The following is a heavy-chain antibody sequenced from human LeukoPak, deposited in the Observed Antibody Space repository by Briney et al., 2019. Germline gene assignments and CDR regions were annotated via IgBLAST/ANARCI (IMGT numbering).Heavy chain of an antibody. V-gene: IGHV1-2*02. CDR2: INPNTGGT. D-gene: IGHD2-8*02. J-gene: IGHJ4*02. Sequence: ASVKVSCKASGYTLTDYYIHWARQAPGQGLEWMGWINPNTGGTNSAQKFQGRVTMTRDTSISTAYMELKRLSSDDTAVYFCAREGFCTGSKCPAEYWGQGTLVTVSS. CDR3: AREGFCTGSKCPAEY. CDR1: GYTLTDYY.